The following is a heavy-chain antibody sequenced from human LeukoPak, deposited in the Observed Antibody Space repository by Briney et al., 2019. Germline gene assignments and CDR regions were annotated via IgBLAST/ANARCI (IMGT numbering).Heavy chain of an antibody. CDR1: GGSISSSSYY. D-gene: IGHD3-3*01. CDR2: IYYSGST. Sequence: SETLSLTCTVSGGSISSSSYYWGWIRQPPGKGLEWIGSIYYSGSTYYNPSLTSPVSISVNTSKNQFSLKLGSVTAVDPAVFYCTRGSETHYDFWSAYYRRVGYFDYWGQGTMVTVSS. CDR3: TRGSETHYDFWSAYYRRVGYFDY. V-gene: IGHV4-39*01. J-gene: IGHJ4*02.